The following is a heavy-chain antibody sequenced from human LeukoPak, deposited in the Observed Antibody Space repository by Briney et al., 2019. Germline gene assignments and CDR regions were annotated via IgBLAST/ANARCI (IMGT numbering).Heavy chain of an antibody. J-gene: IGHJ3*02. CDR2: ISYDGSNK. D-gene: IGHD1-26*01. CDR3: ARANEVGATTFDAFDI. CDR1: GFTFSSYG. V-gene: IGHV3-30*19. Sequence: PGRSLRLSCAASGFTFSSYGMHWVRQAPGKGLEWVAVISYDGSNKYYADSVKGRFTISRDNSKNTLYLQMNSLRAEDTAVYYCARANEVGATTFDAFDIWGQGTMVTVSS.